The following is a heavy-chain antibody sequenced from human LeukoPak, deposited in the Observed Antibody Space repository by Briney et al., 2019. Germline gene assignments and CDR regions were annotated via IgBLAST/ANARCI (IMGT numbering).Heavy chain of an antibody. CDR1: GYIFSNYW. CDR2: INIDGSIT. CDR3: TKDLTGPLDY. D-gene: IGHD3-9*01. V-gene: IGHV3-74*01. J-gene: IGHJ4*02. Sequence: GGSLRLSCGASGYIFSNYWMHWVRQAPGKGLVWVSRINIDGSITNYADSVKGRFTISRDNTKNTLYLQMSSLRADDTAVYYCTKDLTGPLDYWGQGTLVTVSS.